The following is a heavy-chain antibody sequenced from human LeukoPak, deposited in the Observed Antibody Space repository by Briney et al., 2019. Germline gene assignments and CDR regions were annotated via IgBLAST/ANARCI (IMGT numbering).Heavy chain of an antibody. CDR3: ATLAPWTDFDY. D-gene: IGHD3/OR15-3a*01. V-gene: IGHV1-24*01. J-gene: IGHJ4*02. CDR2: FDPEDGET. Sequence: ASVKVSCKVSGYTLTELSMHWVRQAPGKGLEWMGGFDPEDGETGHAQRFQGRVTMTEDTSTDTAYMELSSLTSEDPGVYFCATLAPWTDFDYWGQGTLVTVSS. CDR1: GYTLTELS.